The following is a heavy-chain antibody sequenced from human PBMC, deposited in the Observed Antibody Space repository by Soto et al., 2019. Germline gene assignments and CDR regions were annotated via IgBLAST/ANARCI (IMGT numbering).Heavy chain of an antibody. Sequence: EVQLVESGGDLVKPGGCLRLSCAASGITFTNAWMSWVRQAPGKGLEWVGRIKIKADGGTTDYAAPVRGRFTISRDDSKNTLFLQMNSLETEDTAVYYCTTDPGDYEDFWGRGTLVTVSS. V-gene: IGHV3-15*01. CDR1: GITFTNAW. J-gene: IGHJ4*02. CDR2: IKIKADGGTT. D-gene: IGHD4-17*01. CDR3: TTDPGDYEDF.